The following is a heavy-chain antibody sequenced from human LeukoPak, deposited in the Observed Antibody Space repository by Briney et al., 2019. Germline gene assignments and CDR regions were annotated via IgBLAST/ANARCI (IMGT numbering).Heavy chain of an antibody. V-gene: IGHV3-30*02. CDR1: GFTFSSYG. CDR3: ARGMYGGNSNYHYYYMDV. J-gene: IGHJ6*03. CDR2: IRYDGSNK. Sequence: PGGSLRLSCAASGFTFSSYGMHWVRQAPGKGLEWVAFIRYDGSNKYYADSVKGRFTISRDNSKNTLYLQMNSLRAEDTAVYYCARGMYGGNSNYHYYYMDVWGKGTTVTVSS. D-gene: IGHD4-23*01.